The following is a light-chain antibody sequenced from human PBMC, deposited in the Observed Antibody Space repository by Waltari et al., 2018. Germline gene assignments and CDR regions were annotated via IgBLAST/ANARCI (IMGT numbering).Light chain of an antibody. CDR1: QSVLYSSNNKNY. Sequence: DIVMTQSPDSLAVSLGERATINCKSSQSVLYSSNNKNYLAWYQHKPGQAPKLLIYWASTRESGVPDRFSGSGSVTDFTLAISSLQAEDVAVYYCQQCYSIPITCGKGTGLEIK. CDR3: QQCYSIPIT. V-gene: IGKV4-1*01. J-gene: IGKJ5*01. CDR2: WAS.